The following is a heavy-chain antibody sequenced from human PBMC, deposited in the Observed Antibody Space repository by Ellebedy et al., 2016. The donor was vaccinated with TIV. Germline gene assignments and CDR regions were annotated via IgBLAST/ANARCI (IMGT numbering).Heavy chain of an antibody. CDR2: ISAYNGNT. J-gene: IGHJ4*02. Sequence: ASVKVSXXASGYTFTSYGISWVRQAPGQGLEWMGWISAYNGNTNYAQKFQERVTITRDMSTSTAYMELSSLRSEDTAVYYCAAARRSWGSEFWGQGTLVTVSS. CDR3: AAARRSWGSEF. CDR1: GYTFTSYG. D-gene: IGHD7-27*01. V-gene: IGHV1-18*04.